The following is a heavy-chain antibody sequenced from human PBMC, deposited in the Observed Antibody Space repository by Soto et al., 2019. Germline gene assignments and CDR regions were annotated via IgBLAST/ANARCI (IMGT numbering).Heavy chain of an antibody. Sequence: GGSLRLSCAASGFTFSSYAMHWVRQAPGKGLEWVAVISYDGSNKYYADSVKGRFTISRDNSKNTLYLQMNSLRSEDTAVYYCARSIVVVTALDYWGQGTLVTVSS. D-gene: IGHD2-21*02. J-gene: IGHJ4*02. V-gene: IGHV3-30-3*01. CDR3: ARSIVVVTALDY. CDR1: GFTFSSYA. CDR2: ISYDGSNK.